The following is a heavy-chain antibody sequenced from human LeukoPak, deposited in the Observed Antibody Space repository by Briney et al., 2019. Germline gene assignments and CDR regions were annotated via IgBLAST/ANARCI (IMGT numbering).Heavy chain of an antibody. CDR1: GFTFSSYS. CDR2: ISNSNTI. Sequence: GGSLRLSCAASGFTFSSYSMNWVRQAPGKGLEWVSYISNSNTIYYADSVKGRFTISRDSAKNSLYLQMNSLRAKDTAVYYCARVDCSSTSCYLDGMDVWGQGTTVTVSS. CDR3: ARVDCSSTSCYLDGMDV. J-gene: IGHJ6*02. V-gene: IGHV3-48*04. D-gene: IGHD2-2*01.